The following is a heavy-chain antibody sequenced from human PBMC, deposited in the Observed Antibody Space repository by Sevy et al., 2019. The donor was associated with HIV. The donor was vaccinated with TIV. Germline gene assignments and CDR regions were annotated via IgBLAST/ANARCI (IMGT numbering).Heavy chain of an antibody. J-gene: IGHJ4*02. Sequence: ASVKVSCKASGYTFSTYGITWVRQAHGQGLEWMGWISAYNGDTNYAQKFQGRVTMTTDTSTTTAYMELRSLRSDDTAVYYCARDSGNSHAGYWGQGTLVTVSS. V-gene: IGHV1-18*04. CDR2: ISAYNGDT. D-gene: IGHD1-26*01. CDR1: GYTFSTYG. CDR3: ARDSGNSHAGY.